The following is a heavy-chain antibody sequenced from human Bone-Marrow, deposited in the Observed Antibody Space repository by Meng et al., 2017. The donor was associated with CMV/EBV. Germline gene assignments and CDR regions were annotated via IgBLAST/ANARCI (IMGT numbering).Heavy chain of an antibody. Sequence: GESLKISCPASGYSFTSYWIGWVRQVPGKGLEWMGIIYPGDSDTRYSPSFQGQVTVSADKPISTDYLQWSSLKASDTDMYYCARLVIGTYFSDACDIWGQGKMVNVAS. V-gene: IGHV5-51*01. J-gene: IGHJ3*02. CDR3: ARLVIGTYFSDACDI. CDR1: GYSFTSYW. CDR2: IYPGDSDT. D-gene: IGHD1-26*01.